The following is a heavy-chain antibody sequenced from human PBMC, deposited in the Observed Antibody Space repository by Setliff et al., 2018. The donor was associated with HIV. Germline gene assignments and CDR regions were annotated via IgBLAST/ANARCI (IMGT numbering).Heavy chain of an antibody. J-gene: IGHJ4*02. CDR1: GFSFSDYY. V-gene: IGHV3-11*01. CDR2: ISSSGNII. Sequence: GGSLRLSCVGSGFSFSDYYMDWVRQAPGKGLEWVSYISSSGNIIYYADSVKGRFTISRDNAKSSLFLQMNSLRAEDTAVYYCVNDYGGNSGGQGTLVTVSS. CDR3: VNDYGGNS. D-gene: IGHD2-21*02.